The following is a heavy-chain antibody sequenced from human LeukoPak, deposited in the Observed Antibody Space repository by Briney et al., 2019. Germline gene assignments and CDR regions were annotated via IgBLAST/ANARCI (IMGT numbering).Heavy chain of an antibody. CDR1: GFTFSRYW. CDR3: AREDSSGWYGVDY. V-gene: IGHV3-74*01. Sequence: PGGSLRLSCAASGFTFSRYWMHWVRQAPGKGLVWVSRINSDGSRTSYADSVKGRFTISRDNAKNTLYLQMNSLRAEDTAVYYCAREDSSGWYGVDYWGQGTLVTVSS. D-gene: IGHD6-19*01. J-gene: IGHJ4*02. CDR2: INSDGSRT.